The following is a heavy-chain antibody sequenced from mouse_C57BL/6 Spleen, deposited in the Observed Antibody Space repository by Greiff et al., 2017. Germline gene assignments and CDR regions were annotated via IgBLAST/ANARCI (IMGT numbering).Heavy chain of an antibody. Sequence: QVQLQQPGAELVRPGTSVKLSCKASGYTFTSYWMHWVKQRPGQGLEWIGVIDPSDSYTNYNQKFKGKATLTVDTSSSTAYMQLSSLTSADSAVYHCARGDDYCGEYAMDYWGQGTSVTVSS. CDR3: ARGDDYCGEYAMDY. CDR1: GYTFTSYW. D-gene: IGHD2-4*01. V-gene: IGHV1-59*01. CDR2: IDPSDSYT. J-gene: IGHJ4*01.